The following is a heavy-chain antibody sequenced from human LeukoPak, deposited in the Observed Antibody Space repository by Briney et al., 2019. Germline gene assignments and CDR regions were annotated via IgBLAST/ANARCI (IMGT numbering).Heavy chain of an antibody. Sequence: PGGSLRLSCAASGFTFNNYWMSWVRQAPGKGLEWVSYISSSGSTIYYADSVKGRFTISRDNAKNSLYLQMNSLRAEDTAVYYCATSYSGYDGDYWGQGTLVTVSS. D-gene: IGHD5-12*01. CDR2: ISSSGSTI. CDR1: GFTFNNYW. CDR3: ATSYSGYDGDY. V-gene: IGHV3-11*04. J-gene: IGHJ4*02.